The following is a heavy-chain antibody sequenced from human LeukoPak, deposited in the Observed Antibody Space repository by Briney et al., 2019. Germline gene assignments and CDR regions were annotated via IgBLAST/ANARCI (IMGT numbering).Heavy chain of an antibody. D-gene: IGHD5-24*01. CDR3: ARDFPDNSLFDL. V-gene: IGHV3-11*06. J-gene: IGHJ4*02. Sequence: GGSLRLSCAASGFTFSDYYMSWIRQAPGKGLEWVSYISSIGSHTNYADSVQGRFIISRDNAKNTVSLEMNSLRGEDAALYYCARDFPDNSLFDLWGRGTLVSVSS. CDR2: ISSIGSHT. CDR1: GFTFSDYY.